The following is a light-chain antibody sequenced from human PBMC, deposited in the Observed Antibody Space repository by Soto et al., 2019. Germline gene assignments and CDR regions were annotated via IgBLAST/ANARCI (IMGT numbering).Light chain of an antibody. CDR3: SSHAGNNNYV. J-gene: IGLJ1*01. Sequence: QSALTQPPSASGSVGQSVTISCTGTSSDVGAYNFVSWYQQHPGKAPKLMIYEVSKRPSGVPDRFSGSKSGYTASLTVSGLQAEDEADYYCSSHAGNNNYVFGPGTKLTVL. V-gene: IGLV2-8*01. CDR2: EVS. CDR1: SSDVGAYNF.